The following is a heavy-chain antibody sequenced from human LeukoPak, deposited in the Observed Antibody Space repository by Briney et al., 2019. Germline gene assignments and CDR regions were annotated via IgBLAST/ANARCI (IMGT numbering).Heavy chain of an antibody. CDR1: GGSFSGYY. CDR2: INHSGST. J-gene: IGHJ4*02. Sequence: PSETLSLTCAVYGGSFSGYYWSWIRQPSGKGLEWIGEINHSGSTNYNPSLKSRVTISVGTSKNQFSLKLSSVTAADTAVYYCARGDYEQWLGYWGQGTLVTVSS. D-gene: IGHD6-19*01. CDR3: ARGDYEQWLGY. V-gene: IGHV4-34*01.